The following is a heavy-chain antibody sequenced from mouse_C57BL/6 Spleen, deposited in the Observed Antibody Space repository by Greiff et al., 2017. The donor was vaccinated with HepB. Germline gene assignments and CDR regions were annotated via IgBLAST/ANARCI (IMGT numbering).Heavy chain of an antibody. CDR1: GFSLPSYG. Sequence: VQLQQSGPGLVQPSQSLSITCTVSGFSLPSYGVHWVRQSPGKGLEWLGVIWSGGSTDYNAAFISRLSISKDNSKSQVFFKMNSLQADDTAIYYCARNPLSITTVDYAMDYWGQGTSVTVSS. J-gene: IGHJ4*01. CDR2: IWSGGST. CDR3: ARNPLSITTVDYAMDY. V-gene: IGHV2-2*01. D-gene: IGHD1-1*01.